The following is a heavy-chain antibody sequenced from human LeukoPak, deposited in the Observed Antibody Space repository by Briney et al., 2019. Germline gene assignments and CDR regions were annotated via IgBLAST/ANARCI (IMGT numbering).Heavy chain of an antibody. D-gene: IGHD3-22*01. CDR3: ARVPNYYDSSGYYWGDYFDY. J-gene: IGHJ4*02. V-gene: IGHV3-11*06. CDR2: ISSSTITK. Sequence: PGGSLRLSCAASTFTFSDYYMAWIRQAPGKGLEWVAHISSSTITKSYADSVKGRFTISRDNAKNSLYLQMNSLRAEDTAVYYCARVPNYYDSSGYYWGDYFDYWGQGTLVTVSS. CDR1: TFTFSDYY.